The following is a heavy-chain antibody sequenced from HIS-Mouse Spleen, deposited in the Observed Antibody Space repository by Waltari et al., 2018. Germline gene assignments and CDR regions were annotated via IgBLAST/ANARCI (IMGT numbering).Heavy chain of an antibody. J-gene: IGHJ3*02. CDR1: GYTCTGDY. V-gene: IGHV1-2*02. D-gene: IGHD7-27*01. Sequence: QVLLEQSGAQAQKPGASVKVLCKAPGYTCTGDYLPGGRPARGLGREWMGWINPNNGCTNCAQKLQGKVTMTKDTSNSTAFMELDRLRSDGAAVYYCTRTGALDAFDIWGQGTMVTVSS. CDR2: INPNNGCT. CDR3: TRTGALDAFDI.